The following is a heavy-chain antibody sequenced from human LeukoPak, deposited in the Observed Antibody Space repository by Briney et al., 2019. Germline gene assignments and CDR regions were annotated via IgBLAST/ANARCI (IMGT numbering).Heavy chain of an antibody. V-gene: IGHV3-23*01. Sequence: GRSLRLSCAASGFTFSSYAMSWVRQAPGKGREWVSAISGSGGSTYYADSVKGRFTISRDNSKNTLYLQMNSLRAEDTAVYYCAKDLPPGIAAAGAFDYWGQGTLVTVSS. CDR3: AKDLPPGIAAAGAFDY. J-gene: IGHJ4*02. CDR1: GFTFSSYA. CDR2: ISGSGGST. D-gene: IGHD6-13*01.